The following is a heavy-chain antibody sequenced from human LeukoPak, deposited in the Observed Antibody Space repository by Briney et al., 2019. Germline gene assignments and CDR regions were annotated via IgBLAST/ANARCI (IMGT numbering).Heavy chain of an antibody. D-gene: IGHD2-2*01. J-gene: IGHJ6*02. V-gene: IGHV1-46*01. Sequence: ASVKVSCKASGYTFTSYYMHWVRQAPGQGLEWMGIINPSGGSTSYAQKFQGRVTMTRDTSTSTVYMELSSLRSEDTAVYYCARSIVVVPAAIPYYYGMDVWGQGTTVTVSS. CDR3: ARSIVVVPAAIPYYYGMDV. CDR2: INPSGGST. CDR1: GYTFTSYY.